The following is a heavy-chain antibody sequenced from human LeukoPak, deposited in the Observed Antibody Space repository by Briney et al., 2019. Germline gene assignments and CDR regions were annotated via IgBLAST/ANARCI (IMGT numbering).Heavy chain of an antibody. CDR3: ARHPTTVTPGRFDY. Sequence: HPGGSLRLSCAAPGFTVSSNYMSWVRRAPGKGREWVSIIYSGGTTYYADSVKGRFTISRDNSKNTEYLQMNSLRGEDTAVYYCARHPTTVTPGRFDYWGQGTLVTVSS. CDR2: IYSGGTT. V-gene: IGHV3-53*01. D-gene: IGHD4-11*01. CDR1: GFTVSSNY. J-gene: IGHJ4*02.